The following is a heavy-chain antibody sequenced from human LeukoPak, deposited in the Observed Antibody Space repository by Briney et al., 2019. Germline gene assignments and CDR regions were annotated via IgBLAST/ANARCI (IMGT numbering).Heavy chain of an antibody. CDR3: ARGGGYDYFDY. CDR1: GFTFSSYW. V-gene: IGHV3-7*01. Sequence: PGGSLRLSCTPSGFTFSSYWMSWVRQAPGKGLEWVANIKQDESEKYYVDSVKGRFTISRDNAKNSLYLQMNSLRAEDTAVYYCARGGGYDYFDYWGQGTLVTGSS. J-gene: IGHJ4*02. CDR2: IKQDESEK. D-gene: IGHD5-12*01.